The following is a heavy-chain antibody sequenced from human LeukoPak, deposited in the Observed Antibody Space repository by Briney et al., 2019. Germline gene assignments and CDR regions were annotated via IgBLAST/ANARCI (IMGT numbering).Heavy chain of an antibody. D-gene: IGHD3-9*01. CDR3: ARGGAGLRYFDWLLYY. CDR2: TIPIFGTA. CDR1: GGTFISYA. J-gene: IGHJ4*02. Sequence: ASVKVSCKASGGTFISYAISWVRQAPGQGLEWMGGTIPIFGTANYAQKFQGRVTITADESTSTAYMELSSLRSEDTAVYYCARGGAGLRYFDWLLYYWGQGTLVTVSS. V-gene: IGHV1-69*13.